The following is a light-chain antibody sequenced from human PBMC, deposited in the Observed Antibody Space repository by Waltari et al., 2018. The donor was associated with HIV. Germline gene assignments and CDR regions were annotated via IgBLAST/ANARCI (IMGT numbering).Light chain of an antibody. V-gene: IGLV1-44*01. CDR1: SSNIGSNT. CDR2: SNN. J-gene: IGLJ2*01. CDR3: AAWDDSLNGVV. Sequence: QSVLTQPPSASGTPGQRVTISCSGSSSNIGSNTVNWYQQLPGTAPKLPIYSNNQRPSGVPDRFSGSNSGTSASLAISGLQSEDEADYYCAAWDDSLNGVVFGGGTKLTVL.